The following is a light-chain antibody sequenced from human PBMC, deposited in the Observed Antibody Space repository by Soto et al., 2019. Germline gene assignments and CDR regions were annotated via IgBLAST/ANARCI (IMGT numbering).Light chain of an antibody. CDR1: GSDVGGYNY. J-gene: IGLJ1*01. Sequence: QSALTQPASVSGSPGQSITISCTGTGSDVGGYNYVSWYQQHPGKAPKLMIYDVSNRPSGVSNRFSGSKSGNTASLTISGVPAEDGADYFCHSYTSRHPLYVFRTGTKLTVL. V-gene: IGLV2-14*01. CDR2: DVS. CDR3: HSYTSRHPLYV.